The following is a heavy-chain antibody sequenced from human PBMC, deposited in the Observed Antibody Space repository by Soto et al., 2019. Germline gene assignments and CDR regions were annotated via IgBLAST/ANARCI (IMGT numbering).Heavy chain of an antibody. CDR2: ISAYNGNT. D-gene: IGHD2-21*02. CDR1: GYTFTSYG. Sequence: PPVRVSCKASGYTFTSYGISWVRQAPGQGLEWMGWISAYNGNTNYAQKLQGRVTLTTDTSTSTAYMELRSPSSGDSAVYAGSSECSHHDCYDLRGRGTTVTVSS. CDR3: SSECSHHDCYDL. J-gene: IGHJ6*02. V-gene: IGHV1-18*01.